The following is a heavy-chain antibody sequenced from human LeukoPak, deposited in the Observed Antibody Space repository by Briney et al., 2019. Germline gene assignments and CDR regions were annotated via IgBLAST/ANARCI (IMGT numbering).Heavy chain of an antibody. D-gene: IGHD3-3*01. V-gene: IGHV3-21*01. Sequence: GGSLRLSCAASGFTFSSYAMSWVRQAPGKGLEWVSSISSSSSYIYYADSVKGRFTISRDNAKNSLYLQMNSLRAEDTAVYYCARDLRIDDFWSGYYIRYFDYWGQGTLVTVSS. CDR3: ARDLRIDDFWSGYYIRYFDY. CDR1: GFTFSSYA. CDR2: ISSSSSYI. J-gene: IGHJ4*02.